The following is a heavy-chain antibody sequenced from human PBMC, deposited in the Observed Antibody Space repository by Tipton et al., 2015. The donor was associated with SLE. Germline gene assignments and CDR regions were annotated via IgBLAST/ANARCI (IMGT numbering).Heavy chain of an antibody. CDR2: IYYSGST. CDR3: ARRLTRYSGYDYFDY. Sequence: TLSLTCTVSGGSISSGSYYWSWIRQPPGKGLEWIGYIYYSGSTNYNPSLKSRVTISVDTSKNQFSLKLSSVTAADTAVYYCARRLTRYSGYDYFDYWGQGTLVTVSS. D-gene: IGHD5-12*01. CDR1: GGSISSGSYY. J-gene: IGHJ4*02. V-gene: IGHV4-61*01.